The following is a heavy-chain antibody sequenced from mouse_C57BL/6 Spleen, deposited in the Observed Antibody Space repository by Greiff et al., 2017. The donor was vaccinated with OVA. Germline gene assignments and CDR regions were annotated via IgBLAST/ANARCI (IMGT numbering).Heavy chain of an antibody. J-gene: IGHJ1*03. CDR1: GYAFSSYW. CDR2: IYPGDGDT. CDR3: ARDPYYYGSSYEV. D-gene: IGHD1-1*01. V-gene: IGHV1-80*01. Sequence: QVQLQQSGAELVKPGASVKISCKASGYAFSSYWMNWVKQRPGKGLEWIGQIYPGDGDTNYNGKFKGKATLTADKSSSTAYMQLSSLTSEDSAVYFCARDPYYYGSSYEVWGTGTTVTVSS.